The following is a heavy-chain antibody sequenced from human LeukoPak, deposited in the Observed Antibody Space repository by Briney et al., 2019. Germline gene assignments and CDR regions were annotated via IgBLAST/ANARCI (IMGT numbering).Heavy chain of an antibody. V-gene: IGHV3-48*03. CDR1: GFTFSSYE. J-gene: IGHJ6*02. Sequence: PGGSLRLSCAASGFTFSSYEMNWVRQAPGKGLEWVSYINSSGSTIYYADSVKGRFTISRDNAKNSLYLQMNSLRAEDTAVYYCARDVLVGIDYYYYGMDVWGQGNTVTVSS. CDR3: ARDVLVGIDYYYYGMDV. CDR2: INSSGSTI. D-gene: IGHD2-21*01.